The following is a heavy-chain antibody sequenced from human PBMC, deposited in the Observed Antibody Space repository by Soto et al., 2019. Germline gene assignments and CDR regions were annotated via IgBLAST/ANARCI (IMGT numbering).Heavy chain of an antibody. J-gene: IGHJ4*02. Sequence: SGPTMVNPTQTLTLTGTFSGFSLSTSGMCVSWIRQPPGKALEWLARIDWDDDKYYSTSLKTRLTISKDTSKNQVVLTMTNMDPVDTATYYCARIRIAAAATFDYWGQGTLVTVSS. V-gene: IGHV2-70*11. D-gene: IGHD6-13*01. CDR2: IDWDDDK. CDR1: GFSLSTSGMC. CDR3: ARIRIAAAATFDY.